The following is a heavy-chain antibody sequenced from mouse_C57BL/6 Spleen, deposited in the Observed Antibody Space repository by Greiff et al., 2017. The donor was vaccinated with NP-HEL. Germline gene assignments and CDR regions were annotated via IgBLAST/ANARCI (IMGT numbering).Heavy chain of an antibody. CDR3: ARITGTFDY. CDR1: GFTFTAYY. V-gene: IGHV7-3*01. Sequence: EVQGVESGGGLVQPGGSLSLSCAASGFTFTAYYMSWVRQPPGKALEWLGFIRNKANGYTTEYSASVKGRFTISRDNSQSILDLQMNALRAEDSATYYCARITGTFDYWGQGTTLTVSS. J-gene: IGHJ2*01. D-gene: IGHD4-1*01. CDR2: IRNKANGYTT.